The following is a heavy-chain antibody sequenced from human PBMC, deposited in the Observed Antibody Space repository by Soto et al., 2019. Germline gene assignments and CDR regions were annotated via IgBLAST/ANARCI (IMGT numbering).Heavy chain of an antibody. J-gene: IGHJ4*02. CDR2: ISYDDRNK. CDR1: GFTFSSYG. V-gene: IGHV3-30*18. Sequence: GGSLRLSCAASGFTFSSYGMHWVRQAPGKGLEWVAVISYDDRNKYYADSVKGRFTISRDNSKNTLYLQMNSLRAEDTAVYYCANLGGGYCTSTDCPDYWGQGTLVTVSS. D-gene: IGHD2-2*01. CDR3: ANLGGGYCTSTDCPDY.